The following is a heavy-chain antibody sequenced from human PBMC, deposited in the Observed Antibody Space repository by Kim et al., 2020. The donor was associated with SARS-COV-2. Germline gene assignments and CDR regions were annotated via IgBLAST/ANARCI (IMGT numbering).Heavy chain of an antibody. V-gene: IGHV4-39*07. CDR1: GGSISSSSYY. J-gene: IGHJ6*02. CDR2: IYYSGST. CDR3: AREWERETWGYYYYGMDI. Sequence: SETLSLTCTVSGGSISSSSYYWGWIRQPPGKGLEWIGSIYYSGSTYYNPSLKSRVTISVDTSKNQFSLKLSSVTAADTAVYYCAREWERETWGYYYYGMDIWGQGTTVTVSS. D-gene: IGHD1-26*01.